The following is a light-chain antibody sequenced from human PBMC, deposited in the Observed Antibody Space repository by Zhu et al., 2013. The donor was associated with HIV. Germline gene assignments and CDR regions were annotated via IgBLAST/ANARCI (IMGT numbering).Light chain of an antibody. J-gene: IGLJ2*01. V-gene: IGLV3-1*01. CDR1: SLRRYY. CDR3: QAWDSSTVV. Sequence: SSDLTQDPAVSVALGRTVRITCQGDSLRRYYASWYQQKPGQSPVLVIYQDSKRPSGIPERFSGSNSGNTATLTISGTQAMDEADYYCQAWDSSTVVFGGGTKLTVL. CDR2: QDS.